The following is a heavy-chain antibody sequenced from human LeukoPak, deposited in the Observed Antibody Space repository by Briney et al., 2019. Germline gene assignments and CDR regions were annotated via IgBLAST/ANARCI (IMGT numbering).Heavy chain of an antibody. Sequence: GGSLRLSCAASAFTFSSSWMHWVRQAPGKGLEWVSHINSDGSNIKYADSVKGRFTISRDNAKNTLSLQMNSLRAEDTAVYYCARGSPLGGNWGQGTLVTVSS. J-gene: IGHJ4*02. CDR3: ARGSPLGGN. CDR2: INSDGSNI. CDR1: AFTFSSSW. V-gene: IGHV3-74*03.